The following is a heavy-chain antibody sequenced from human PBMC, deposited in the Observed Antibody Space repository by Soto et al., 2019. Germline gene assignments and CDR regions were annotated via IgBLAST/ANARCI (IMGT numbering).Heavy chain of an antibody. CDR3: VRRHVSATGIDWFDP. CDR2: INAANGDT. D-gene: IGHD6-13*01. CDR1: GYTFTSYG. Sequence: GPSVKVSCKASGYTFTSYGIHWVLQAPGQRLEWMGWINAANGDTKYSPKFQGRVTITRDTSASTAYMELSSLRSEDTAVYYCVRRHVSATGIDWFDPWGQGTLVTVAS. V-gene: IGHV1-3*01. J-gene: IGHJ5*02.